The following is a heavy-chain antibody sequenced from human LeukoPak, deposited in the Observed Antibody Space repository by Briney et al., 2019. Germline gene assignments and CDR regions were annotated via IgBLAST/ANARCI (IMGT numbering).Heavy chain of an antibody. V-gene: IGHV1-24*01. CDR3: ASAGPSAVYFDY. CDR1: GYTLTELS. Sequence: EASVKVSCTVSGYTLTELSMHWVRQAPGKGLEWMGGFDPEDGETIYAQKFQGRVTMTRDTSISTAYMELSRLRSDDTAVYYCASAGPSAVYFDYWGQGTLVTVSS. CDR2: FDPEDGET. J-gene: IGHJ4*02. D-gene: IGHD2-2*01.